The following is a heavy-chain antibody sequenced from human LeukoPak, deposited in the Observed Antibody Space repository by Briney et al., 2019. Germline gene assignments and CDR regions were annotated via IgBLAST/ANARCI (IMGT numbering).Heavy chain of an antibody. D-gene: IGHD3-3*01. J-gene: IGHJ4*02. CDR1: GFTFSSYS. CDR3: ARGNDFRNGPLDY. V-gene: IGHV3-21*01. Sequence: GGSLRLSCAASGFTFSSYSMKWVRQAPGKGLQWVSTISSSSTYIYYVDSVKGRFTISRDNAKNSVYLQMNSLRVDDTAVYYWARGNDFRNGPLDYGAQEPLVTVSS. CDR2: ISSSSTYI.